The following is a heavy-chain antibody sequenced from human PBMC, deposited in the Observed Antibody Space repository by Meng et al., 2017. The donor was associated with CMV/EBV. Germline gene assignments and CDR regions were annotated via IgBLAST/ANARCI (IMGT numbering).Heavy chain of an antibody. CDR2: IYTSGST. CDR1: GGSISSYY. CDR3: ARHGDTAMVVGIDY. Sequence: QVQLQWSGPGQVKPSETLSFTCTVSGGSISSYYWSWIRQPAGKGLEWIGRIYTSGSTNYNPSLKSRVTMSVDTSKNQFSLKLSSVTAADTAVYYCARHGDTAMVVGIDYWGQGTLVTVSS. V-gene: IGHV4-4*07. D-gene: IGHD5-18*01. J-gene: IGHJ4*02.